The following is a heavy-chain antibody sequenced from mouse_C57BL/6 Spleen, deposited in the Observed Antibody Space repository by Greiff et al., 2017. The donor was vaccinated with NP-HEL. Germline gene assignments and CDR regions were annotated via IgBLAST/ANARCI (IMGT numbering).Heavy chain of an antibody. D-gene: IGHD1-1*01. Sequence: VQLVESGPELVKPGASVKISCKASGYAFSSSWMNWVKQRPGKGLEWIGRIYPGDGDTNYNGKFKGKATLTADKSSSTAYMQLSSLTSEDSAVYFCARSGIYYYGTLDYWGQGTTLTVSS. J-gene: IGHJ2*01. CDR3: ARSGIYYYGTLDY. CDR2: IYPGDGDT. CDR1: GYAFSSSW. V-gene: IGHV1-82*01.